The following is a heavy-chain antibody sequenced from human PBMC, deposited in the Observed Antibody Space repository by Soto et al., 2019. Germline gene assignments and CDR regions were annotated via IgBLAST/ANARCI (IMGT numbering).Heavy chain of an antibody. CDR2: MNPNSGNT. D-gene: IGHD3-3*01. CDR3: ARVHKSDSYYDFWSGYADY. V-gene: IGHV1-8*01. Sequence: ASVKVSCKASGYTFTSYDINWVRQATGQGLEWMGWMNPNSGNTGYAQKFQGRVTMTRNTSISTAYMELSSLRSEDTAVYYCARVHKSDSYYDFWSGYADYWGQGTLVTVS. CDR1: GYTFTSYD. J-gene: IGHJ4*02.